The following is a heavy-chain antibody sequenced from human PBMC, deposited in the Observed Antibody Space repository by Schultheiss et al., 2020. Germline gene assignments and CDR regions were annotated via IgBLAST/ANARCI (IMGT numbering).Heavy chain of an antibody. V-gene: IGHV3-74*01. J-gene: IGHJ4*02. CDR2: INSDGSST. Sequence: GASLKISCAASGFTFSSYWMHWVRQAPGKGLVWVSRINSDGSSTSYADSVKGRFTISRDNAKNTLYLQMNSLRAEDTAVYYCARAGLGADYGDYFDYWGQGTLGTVSS. D-gene: IGHD4-17*01. CDR1: GFTFSSYW. CDR3: ARAGLGADYGDYFDY.